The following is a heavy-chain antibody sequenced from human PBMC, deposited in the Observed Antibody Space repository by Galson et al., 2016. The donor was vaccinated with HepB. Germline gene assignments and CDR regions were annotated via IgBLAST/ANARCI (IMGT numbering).Heavy chain of an antibody. V-gene: IGHV2-5*02. CDR2: IYWDDDK. CDR3: AHNHAHYYGSGTYYKDAFDI. D-gene: IGHD3-10*01. J-gene: IGHJ3*02. Sequence: PALVKPTQTLTLTCALSGFSFRSGGVGVGWIRQPPGKALEWLALIYWDDDKRYSPSLRSRLTITKDTSKNQVVLTMTNMDPVDTATYYCAHNHAHYYGSGTYYKDAFDIWGRGTLVTVSS. CDR1: GFSFRSGGVG.